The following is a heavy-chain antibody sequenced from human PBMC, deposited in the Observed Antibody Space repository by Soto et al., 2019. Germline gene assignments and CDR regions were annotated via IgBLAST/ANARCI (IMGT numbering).Heavy chain of an antibody. Sequence: SETLSLTCTVSGGSISSSSYYWGWIRQPPGKGLEWIGSIYYSGSPYYNPSLKSRVTISVDTSKNQFSQKLRSVTAADTAVYYCATGSDSGSYYNAFDIWGQGTMVTVSS. V-gene: IGHV4-39*01. CDR1: GGSISSSSYY. J-gene: IGHJ3*02. D-gene: IGHD1-26*01. CDR2: IYYSGSP. CDR3: ATGSDSGSYYNAFDI.